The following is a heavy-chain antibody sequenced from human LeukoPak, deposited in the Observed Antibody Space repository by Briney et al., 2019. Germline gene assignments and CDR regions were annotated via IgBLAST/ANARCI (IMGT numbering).Heavy chain of an antibody. V-gene: IGHV4-59*01. J-gene: IGHJ5*02. CDR1: GGSISSYY. CDR3: ARGLSDALVPAAIAGIDP. Sequence: PSETLSLTCTVSGGSISSYYWSWIRQPPGKGLEWIGYIYYSGSTNYNPSLKSRVTISVDTSKNQFSLKLSSVTAADTAVYYCARGLSDALVPAAIAGIDPWGQGTLVTVSS. D-gene: IGHD2-2*02. CDR2: IYYSGST.